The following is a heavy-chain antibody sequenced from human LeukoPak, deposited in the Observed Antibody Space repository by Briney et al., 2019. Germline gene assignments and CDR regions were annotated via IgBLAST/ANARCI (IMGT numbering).Heavy chain of an antibody. CDR3: ARGGSRYSGYDPPYV. CDR1: GYTFTSYA. CDR2: INAGNGNT. V-gene: IGHV1-3*01. J-gene: IGHJ6*02. D-gene: IGHD5-12*01. Sequence: GASVKVSCKASGYTFTSYAMHWVRQAPGQRLEWMGWINAGNGNTKYSQKFQGRVTITRDTSASTAYMELSSLRSEDTAVYYCARGGSRYSGYDPPYVWGQGTTVTVSS.